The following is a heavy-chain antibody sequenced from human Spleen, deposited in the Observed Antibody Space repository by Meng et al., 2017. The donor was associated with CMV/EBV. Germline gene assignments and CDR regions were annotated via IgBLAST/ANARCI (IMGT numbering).Heavy chain of an antibody. CDR2: INSDGSST. CDR1: GFTFSSYW. CDR3: ARQDRKNFDY. Sequence: GESLKISCAASGFTFSSYWMHWVRQAPGKGLVWVSRINSDGSSTSYADSVKGRFTISRDNAKNSLYLQMNSLRAEDTAVYYCARQDRKNFDYWGQGTLVTVSS. J-gene: IGHJ4*02. V-gene: IGHV3-74*01.